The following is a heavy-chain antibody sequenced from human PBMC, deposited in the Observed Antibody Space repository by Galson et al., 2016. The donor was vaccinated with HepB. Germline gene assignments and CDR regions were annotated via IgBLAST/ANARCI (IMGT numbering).Heavy chain of an antibody. D-gene: IGHD6-13*01. V-gene: IGHV5-51*01. CDR1: GYDFTTFW. CDR3: ARTYSTNWYDAFDI. CDR2: IYPGYSDT. J-gene: IGHJ3*02. Sequence: QSGAEVKKPGESLRMSCKGSGYDFTTFWIGWVRQMPGKGLEWVGLIYPGYSDTRYSPSFQGQVTISADKSISTAYLQWISLKASDTAMYYCARTYSTNWYDAFDIWAQGTMVTVSS.